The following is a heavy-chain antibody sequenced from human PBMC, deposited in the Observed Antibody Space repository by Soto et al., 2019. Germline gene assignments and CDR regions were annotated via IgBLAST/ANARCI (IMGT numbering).Heavy chain of an antibody. D-gene: IGHD3-3*01. V-gene: IGHV1-69*01. CDR1: GGTFSSYA. J-gene: IGHJ5*02. CDR2: IIPIFGTA. Sequence: KVSCKASGGTFSSYAISWVRQAPGQGLEWMGGIIPIFGTANYAQKFQGRVTITADGSTSTAYMELSSLRSEDTAVYYCARDQKRIWSGRYNWFDPWGQGTPVTVSS. CDR3: ARDQKRIWSGRYNWFDP.